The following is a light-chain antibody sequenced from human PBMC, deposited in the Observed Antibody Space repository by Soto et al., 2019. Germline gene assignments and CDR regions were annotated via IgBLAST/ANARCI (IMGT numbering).Light chain of an antibody. V-gene: IGLV2-8*01. CDR2: EVT. J-gene: IGLJ2*01. Sequence: QSALTQPPSASGSPGQSVTISCTGTISDVGGYNYVSWYQQHPGKAPKLMIYEVTKRPSGVPDRFSGSKSDNTASLTVSGLQAEDEADYYCSSYAGSNFVVFGGGTKLTVL. CDR3: SSYAGSNFVV. CDR1: ISDVGGYNY.